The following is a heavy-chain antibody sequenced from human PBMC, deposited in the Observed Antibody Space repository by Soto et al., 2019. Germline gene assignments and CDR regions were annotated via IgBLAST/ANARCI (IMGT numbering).Heavy chain of an antibody. CDR1: GDSVSSNSAA. Sequence: TLSLTCAISGDSVSSNSAAWNWIRQSPSRGLEWLGRTYYSSKWYNDYAVSVKSRITINPDTSKNQFSLQLNSVTPEDTAVYYCAREVAAAGTPYNWLDPWGQGTLVTSPQ. CDR2: TYYSSKWYN. J-gene: IGHJ5*02. V-gene: IGHV6-1*01. CDR3: AREVAAAGTPYNWLDP. D-gene: IGHD6-13*01.